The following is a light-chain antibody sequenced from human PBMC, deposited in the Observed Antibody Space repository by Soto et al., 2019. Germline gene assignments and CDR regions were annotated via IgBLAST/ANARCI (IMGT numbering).Light chain of an antibody. V-gene: IGLV2-11*01. Sequence: QSALTQPRSVSWSPGQSVTISCTGNSSDVGGYNYVSWYQQHPGKAPKLMIYDVSKRPSGVPDRFSGSKSGNTASLTISGLQAEDEADYFCCSYAGSYTVIFGGGTKLTVL. CDR2: DVS. J-gene: IGLJ2*01. CDR1: SSDVGGYNY. CDR3: CSYAGSYTVI.